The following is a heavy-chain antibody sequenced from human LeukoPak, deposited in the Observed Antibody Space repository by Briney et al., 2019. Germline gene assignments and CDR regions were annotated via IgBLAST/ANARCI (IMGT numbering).Heavy chain of an antibody. D-gene: IGHD5-12*01. Sequence: GGSLRLSCSASGFTFSNYIMHWVRQAPGKGLEWVAVISYDGSDKFYADSVKGRFTISRDSSKNTLYLQMNSLRPEDTAVYYCARARPSMWIDYWGQGTLVTVSS. J-gene: IGHJ4*02. CDR3: ARARPSMWIDY. CDR2: ISYDGSDK. CDR1: GFTFSNYI. V-gene: IGHV3-30*04.